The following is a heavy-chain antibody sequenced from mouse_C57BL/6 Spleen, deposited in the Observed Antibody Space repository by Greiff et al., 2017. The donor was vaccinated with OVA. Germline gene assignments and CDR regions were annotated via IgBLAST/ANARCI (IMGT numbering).Heavy chain of an antibody. D-gene: IGHD2-4*01. J-gene: IGHJ2*01. CDR3: ARSIYYDYDDDY. CDR2: LYPGDGDT. V-gene: IGHV1-82*01. Sequence: VQLQQSGPELVKPGASVKISCKASGYAFSSSWMNWVKQRPGKGLEWIGRLYPGDGDTNYNGKFKGKATLTADKSSSTAYMQLSILTSEDSAVYFCARSIYYDYDDDYWGQGTTLTVSS. CDR1: GYAFSSSW.